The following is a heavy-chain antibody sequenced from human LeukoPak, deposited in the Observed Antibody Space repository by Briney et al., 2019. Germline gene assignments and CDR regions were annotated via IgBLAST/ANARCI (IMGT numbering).Heavy chain of an antibody. CDR3: ARGGEAVDTAAFDY. D-gene: IGHD5-18*01. J-gene: IGHJ4*02. CDR1: GFTFSSYS. Sequence: PGGSLRLSCAASGFTFSSYSMNWVRQAPGKGLEWVSSISSSSSYIYYADSVKGRFTISRDNSKNTLYLQMNSLRAEDTAVYYCARGGEAVDTAAFDYWGQGTLVTVSS. V-gene: IGHV3-21*01. CDR2: ISSSSSYI.